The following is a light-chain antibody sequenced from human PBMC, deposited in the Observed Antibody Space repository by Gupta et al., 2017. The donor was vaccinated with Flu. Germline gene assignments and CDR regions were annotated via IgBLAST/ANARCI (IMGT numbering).Light chain of an antibody. CDR1: EIINTY. CDR3: QQSQSSWLT. CDR2: VAS. J-gene: IGKJ4*01. Sequence: ITGRTNEIINTYINWYQQKPGKAPKLLIYVASHLQSGVPSRFSGSGSGTDFTLTISNIQLEDFATYYCQQSQSSWLTFGGGTKVEI. V-gene: IGKV1-39*01.